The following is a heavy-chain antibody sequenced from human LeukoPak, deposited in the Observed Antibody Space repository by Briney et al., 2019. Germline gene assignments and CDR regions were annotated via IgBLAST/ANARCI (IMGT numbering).Heavy chain of an antibody. CDR1: GYTFTGYY. V-gene: IGHV1-69*04. CDR3: AREAPITYYFDY. Sequence: SVKVSCKASGYTFTGYYMHWVRQAPGQGLEWMGRIIPILGIANYAQKFQGRVTITADKSTSTAYMGLSSLRSEDTAVYYCAREAPITYYFDYWGQGTLVTVSS. CDR2: IIPILGIA. J-gene: IGHJ4*02.